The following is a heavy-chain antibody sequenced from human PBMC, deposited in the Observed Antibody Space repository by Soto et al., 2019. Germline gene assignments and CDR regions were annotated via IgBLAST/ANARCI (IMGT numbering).Heavy chain of an antibody. V-gene: IGHV3-23*01. CDR1: GFTFSTYA. Sequence: HPGGSLRLSCQASGFTFSTYAMSWVRQAPGKGLEWVSLIQSNQVTYYADSVKGRFTVSRDNSKNTLFLQMDSLGVEDTALYYCAKDSEPEYDYVWGSPDYWGQGTLVTVSS. J-gene: IGHJ4*02. CDR2: IQSNQVT. CDR3: AKDSEPEYDYVWGSPDY. D-gene: IGHD3-16*01.